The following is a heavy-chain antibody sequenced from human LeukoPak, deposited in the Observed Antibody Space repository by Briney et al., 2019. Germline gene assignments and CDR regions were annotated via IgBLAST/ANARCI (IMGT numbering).Heavy chain of an antibody. D-gene: IGHD3-22*01. Sequence: GESLKISCKGSGYSFTSYWISWARQMPGKGLEWMGRIDPSDSYTNYSPSFQGHVTISADKSISTAYLQWSSLKASDTAMYYCARLPTYYYDSSGYYYDYWGQGTLVTVSS. CDR3: ARLPTYYYDSSGYYYDY. CDR2: IDPSDSYT. CDR1: GYSFTSYW. J-gene: IGHJ4*02. V-gene: IGHV5-10-1*01.